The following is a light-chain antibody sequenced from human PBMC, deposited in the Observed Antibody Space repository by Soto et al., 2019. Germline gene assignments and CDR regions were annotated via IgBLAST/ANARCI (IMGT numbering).Light chain of an antibody. J-gene: IGKJ1*01. CDR2: DAS. V-gene: IGKV3-20*01. CDR3: QQFSSSPPWT. Sequence: VLTQSPGTLSLSPGERATLSCRASQTVRNNYLAWYQQKPGQAPRLMIYDASRRATGIPDRFSGGVSGTDFTLTIRRLETEDFSSYYGQQFSSSPPWTFGQGTKVDIK. CDR1: QTVRNNY.